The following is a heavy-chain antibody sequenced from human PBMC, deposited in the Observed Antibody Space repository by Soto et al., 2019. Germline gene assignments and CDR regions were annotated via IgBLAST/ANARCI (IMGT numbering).Heavy chain of an antibody. D-gene: IGHD3-22*01. J-gene: IGHJ6*02. CDR1: GFTFSSYG. Sequence: GGSLRLSCAASGFTFSSYGMHWVRQAPGKGLEWVAVIWYDGSNKYYGDSVKGRFTISRDNFKNMLYLQMNSLRAEDTAVYYCARDRNYYDSSCYLSHFYYYGIDVWGQGTTVTVSS. CDR3: ARDRNYYDSSCYLSHFYYYGIDV. CDR2: IWYDGSNK. V-gene: IGHV3-33*01.